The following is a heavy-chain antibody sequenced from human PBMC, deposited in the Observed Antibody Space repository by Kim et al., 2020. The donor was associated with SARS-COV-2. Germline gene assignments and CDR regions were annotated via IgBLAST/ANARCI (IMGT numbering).Heavy chain of an antibody. V-gene: IGHV1-3*04. J-gene: IGHJ5*02. Sequence: ASVKVSCKASGYTFTTNNVHWVRQAPGQRLEWMGWINTGNGVTKYAQKIEGRVTITRDTPASTTYMELNSQTSEDTAVYFCARVSRRGSLDPWGQGTLVTVSS. CDR2: INTGNGVT. CDR1: GYTFTTNN. D-gene: IGHD3-10*01. CDR3: ARVSRRGSLDP.